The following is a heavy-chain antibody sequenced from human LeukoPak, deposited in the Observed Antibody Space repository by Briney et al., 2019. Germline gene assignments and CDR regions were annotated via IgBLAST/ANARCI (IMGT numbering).Heavy chain of an antibody. CDR1: GFIFIHFW. D-gene: IGHD3-3*01. J-gene: IGHJ6*03. CDR2: IRQDGSER. CDR3: ARQNLYYDFWSGYSRDYYYMDV. Sequence: GGSLRLSCEASGFIFIHFWMSWVRQAPGKGLEWVASIRQDGSERYYVDSVKGRFNIYRDNAKNSLYLQVNSLRVEDTAIYYCARQNLYYDFWSGYSRDYYYMDVWGKGTTVTVSS. V-gene: IGHV3-7*01.